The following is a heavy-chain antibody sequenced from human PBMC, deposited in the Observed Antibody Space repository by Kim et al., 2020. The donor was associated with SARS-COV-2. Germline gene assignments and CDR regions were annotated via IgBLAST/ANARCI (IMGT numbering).Heavy chain of an antibody. Sequence: GGSLRLSCAGSGFIVSDHYMDWVRQAPGKGLEWVARSRNKADRYTTEYAASVKGRFTISRDDSKNSVYLQMNSLAAEDTAVYYCTRDIRGSRISYFDSWGQGTLVTVSS. V-gene: IGHV3-72*01. CDR2: SRNKADRYTT. D-gene: IGHD1-20*01. CDR3: TRDIRGSRISYFDS. J-gene: IGHJ4*02. CDR1: GFIVSDHY.